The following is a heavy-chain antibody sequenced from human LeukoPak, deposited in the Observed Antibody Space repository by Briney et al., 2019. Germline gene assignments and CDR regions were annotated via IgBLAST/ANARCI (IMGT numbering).Heavy chain of an antibody. CDR1: GGSISSGDYY. V-gene: IGHV4-30-4*08. Sequence: SGTLSLTCTVSGGSISSGDYYWSWIRQPPGKGLVWIGYIYYSGSTYYNPSLKSRVTISVDTSKNQFSLKLSSVTAADTAVYYCAGRRDGYLDYWGQGTLVTVSS. CDR3: AGRRDGYLDY. CDR2: IYYSGST. D-gene: IGHD5-24*01. J-gene: IGHJ4*02.